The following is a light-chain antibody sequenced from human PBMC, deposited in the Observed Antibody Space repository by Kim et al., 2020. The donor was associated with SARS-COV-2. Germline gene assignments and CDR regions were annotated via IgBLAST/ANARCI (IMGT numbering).Light chain of an antibody. CDR1: SSNIAINH. Sequence: QSVLTQPPSVSAAPGQTVTIVCSGGSSNIAINHVSWYQQLPGAAPKLLIYDDFRRSSGTPDRFSGSKSGTSATLAITGLHTGDEADYYCGSWDNSLFGVFGSGTKVT. V-gene: IGLV1-51*01. CDR2: DDF. J-gene: IGLJ1*01. CDR3: GSWDNSLFGV.